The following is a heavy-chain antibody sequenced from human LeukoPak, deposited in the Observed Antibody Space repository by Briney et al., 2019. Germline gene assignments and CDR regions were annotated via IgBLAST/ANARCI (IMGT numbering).Heavy chain of an antibody. CDR1: GGSISSISYY. D-gene: IGHD3-22*01. V-gene: IGHV4-39*07. Sequence: PSETLSLICTVSGGSISSISYYWDWIRQPPGKGLEWIGNIYYSGSTYYSPSLKSRVTISIDTSKNQFSLKLSSVTAAVTAVYYCASQVYYDSNGYVYAFDIWGQGTMVTVSS. CDR3: ASQVYYDSNGYVYAFDI. J-gene: IGHJ3*02. CDR2: IYYSGST.